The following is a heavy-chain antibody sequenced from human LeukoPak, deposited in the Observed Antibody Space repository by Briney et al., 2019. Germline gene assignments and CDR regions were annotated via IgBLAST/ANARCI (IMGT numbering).Heavy chain of an antibody. Sequence: SGGSLRLSCAASGFTFSSYSMNWVRQAPGKVLEWVSSISSSSSYIYYADSVKGRFTISRDNAKNSLYLQMNSLRAEDTAVYYCAYTLVGATIRRGLDAFDIWGQGTMVTVSS. CDR2: ISSSSSYI. D-gene: IGHD1-26*01. CDR1: GFTFSSYS. J-gene: IGHJ3*02. V-gene: IGHV3-21*01. CDR3: AYTLVGATIRRGLDAFDI.